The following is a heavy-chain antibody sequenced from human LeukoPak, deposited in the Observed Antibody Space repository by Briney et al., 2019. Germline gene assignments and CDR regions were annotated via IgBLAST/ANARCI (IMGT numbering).Heavy chain of an antibody. Sequence: SETLSLTRTVSGVSLSSGGYYWGWLRQHPGKGLEWIGYIYYSGSTYYNPSLKSRVTISVHTSKNQFSLKLSSVTPAHPSVYSCGSALGGNVYYWGKGTRVTVS. D-gene: IGHD4-23*01. V-gene: IGHV4-31*03. CDR2: IYYSGST. J-gene: IGHJ4*02. CDR3: GSALGGNVYY. CDR1: GVSLSSGGYY.